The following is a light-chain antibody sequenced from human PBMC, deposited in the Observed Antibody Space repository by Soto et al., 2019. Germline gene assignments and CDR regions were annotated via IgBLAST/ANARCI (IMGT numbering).Light chain of an antibody. CDR3: CSYACRTIHYV. CDR1: DVGSYNL. Sequence: QSVLTQPASVSGSPGQSITISCTGSDVGSYNLVSWYQQHPGKAPKLMIYEVTKRPSGVSNRFSGSKSGNTASLTISGLQAEDEADYYCCSYACRTIHYVFGTGTKVTV. J-gene: IGLJ1*01. CDR2: EVT. V-gene: IGLV2-23*02.